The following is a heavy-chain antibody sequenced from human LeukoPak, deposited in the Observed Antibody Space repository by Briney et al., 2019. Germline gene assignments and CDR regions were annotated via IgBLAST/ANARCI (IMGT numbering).Heavy chain of an antibody. J-gene: IGHJ6*02. CDR1: GGTFSSYA. D-gene: IGHD3-9*01. CDR3: ARMRLYDILTGYYHYYGMDV. Sequence: ASVKVSCKASGGTFSSYAISWVRQAPGQGLEWMGGIIPIFGTANYAQKFQGRVTITADESTSTAYMELSSLRSEDTAVYYCARMRLYDILTGYYHYYGMDVWGQGTTVTVSS. CDR2: IIPIFGTA. V-gene: IGHV1-69*13.